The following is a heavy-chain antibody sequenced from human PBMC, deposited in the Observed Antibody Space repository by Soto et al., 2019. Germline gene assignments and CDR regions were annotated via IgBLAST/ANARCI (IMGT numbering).Heavy chain of an antibody. V-gene: IGHV4-38-2*01. CDR2: IYHSGST. CDR3: ARVGTSYARRGLDV. D-gene: IGHD7-27*01. Sequence: SETLSLTCAVSGYSISSGYYWGWIRQPPGKGLEWIGSIYHSGSTYYNPSLKSRVTISVDTSKNQFSLKLSSVTAADTAVYYCARVGTSYARRGLDVWGQGTTVTVSS. CDR1: GYSISSGYY. J-gene: IGHJ6*02.